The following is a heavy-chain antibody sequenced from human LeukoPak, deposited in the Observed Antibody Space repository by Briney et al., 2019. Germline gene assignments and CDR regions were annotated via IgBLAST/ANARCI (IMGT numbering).Heavy chain of an antibody. CDR3: ASEVPASIDYFQH. Sequence: SQTLSLTCTVSGGSISSGTYFWSWIRQPAGKGLEWIGRIYTSGSTNYNPSLKISVTMSVHTSRNQFSLRLSSVTAADTAVYYCASEVPASIDYFQHWGQGTLVTVSS. CDR1: GGSISSGTYF. D-gene: IGHD2-2*02. J-gene: IGHJ1*01. V-gene: IGHV4-61*02. CDR2: IYTSGST.